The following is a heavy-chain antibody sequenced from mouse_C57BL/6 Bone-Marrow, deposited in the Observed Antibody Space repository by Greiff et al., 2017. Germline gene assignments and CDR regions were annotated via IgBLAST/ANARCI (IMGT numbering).Heavy chain of an antibody. CDR3: AREDTGKKNFDY. D-gene: IGHD4-1*01. CDR2: ISYDGSN. V-gene: IGHV3-6*01. CDR1: GYSITSGYY. J-gene: IGHJ2*01. Sequence: ESGPGLVKPSQSLSLTCSVTGYSITSGYYWNWIRQFPGNKLEWMGYISYDGSNNYNPSLKNRISITRDTSKNQFFLKLNSVTTEDTATYYCAREDTGKKNFDYWGQGTTLTVSS.